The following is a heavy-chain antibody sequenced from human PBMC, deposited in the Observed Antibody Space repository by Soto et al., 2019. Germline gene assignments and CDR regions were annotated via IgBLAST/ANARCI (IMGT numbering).Heavy chain of an antibody. J-gene: IGHJ6*02. V-gene: IGHV1-18*01. CDR2: ISAYNGNT. CDR1: GYTFTSYG. CDR3: ARQAGYCSGGSRYSGYYYYYGMEV. Sequence: ASVKVSCKASGYTFTSYGISWVRQAPGQGLEWMGWISAYNGNTNYAQKLQGRVTMTTDTSTSTAYMELRSLRSDDTAVYYCARQAGYCSGGSRYSGYYYYYGMEVWGQGTTVTVSS. D-gene: IGHD2-15*01.